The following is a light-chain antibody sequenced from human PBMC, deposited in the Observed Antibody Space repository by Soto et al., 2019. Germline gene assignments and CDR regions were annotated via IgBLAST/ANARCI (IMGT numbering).Light chain of an antibody. Sequence: QSALTQPASVSGSPGQSITISCTGTSSDIGGYNYVSWYQQHPGKAPKLMIYEVSHRPSGVSNRFSGSKSANTASLTISGLQDEDEADYYCSSYTSKNTRVFGGGTKVTVL. CDR3: SSYTSKNTRV. CDR1: SSDIGGYNY. CDR2: EVS. V-gene: IGLV2-14*01. J-gene: IGLJ3*02.